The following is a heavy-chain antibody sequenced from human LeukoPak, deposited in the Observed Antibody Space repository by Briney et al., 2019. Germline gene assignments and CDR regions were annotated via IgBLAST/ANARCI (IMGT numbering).Heavy chain of an antibody. CDR3: ARELGSSSSLDY. CDR1: GYTSTSYD. Sequence: ASVKVSCKASGYTSTSYDINWVRQATGQGLEWMGWMNPNSGNTGYAQKFQGRVTMTRNTSISTAYMELSSLRSEDTAVYYCARELGSSSSLDYWGQGTLVTVSS. V-gene: IGHV1-8*01. CDR2: MNPNSGNT. D-gene: IGHD6-6*01. J-gene: IGHJ4*02.